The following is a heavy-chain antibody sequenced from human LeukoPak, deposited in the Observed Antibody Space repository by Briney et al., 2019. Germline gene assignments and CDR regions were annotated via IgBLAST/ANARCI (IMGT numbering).Heavy chain of an antibody. D-gene: IGHD3-22*01. V-gene: IGHV3-48*01. Sequence: GGSLRLSCAASGFTFSRYSMNWVRQAPGKGLEWVSYIGSGGTNRYYADSVKGRFTISRDNAKNSLYLQMNSLRAEDTAVYYCARTNYDSSGYYYGDPFWGQGTLVTVSS. J-gene: IGHJ4*02. CDR1: GFTFSRYS. CDR2: IGSGGTNR. CDR3: ARTNYDSSGYYYGDPF.